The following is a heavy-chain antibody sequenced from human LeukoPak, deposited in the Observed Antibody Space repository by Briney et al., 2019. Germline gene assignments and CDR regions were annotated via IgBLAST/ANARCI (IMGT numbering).Heavy chain of an antibody. J-gene: IGHJ4*02. Sequence: NPGGSLRLSCAASGFTFSSYATSWVRQAPGKGLEWVSAISGSGGSTYYADSVKGRFTISRDNSKNTLYLQMNSLRAEDTAVYYCAKSPTIFGVVITYFDYWGQGTLVTVSS. CDR3: AKSPTIFGVVITYFDY. CDR1: GFTFSSYA. V-gene: IGHV3-23*01. CDR2: ISGSGGST. D-gene: IGHD3-3*02.